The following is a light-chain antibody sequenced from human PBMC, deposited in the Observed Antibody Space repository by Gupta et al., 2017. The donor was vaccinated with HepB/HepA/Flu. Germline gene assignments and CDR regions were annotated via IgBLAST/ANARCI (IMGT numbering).Light chain of an antibody. Sequence: DIQMTQSASPLSASVGDRVTITCRASQSIRNYLNWYQEKPGKAPNVLIYAASSLQSGVPSRFSGSGSGTDFTLTISSLQAEDSATYYCQQSYSTPFTFGPGTKVEIK. V-gene: IGKV1-39*01. CDR2: AAS. CDR1: QSIRNY. CDR3: QQSYSTPFT. J-gene: IGKJ3*01.